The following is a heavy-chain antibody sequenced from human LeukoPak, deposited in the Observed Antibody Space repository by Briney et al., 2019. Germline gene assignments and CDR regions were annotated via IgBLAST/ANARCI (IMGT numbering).Heavy chain of an antibody. V-gene: IGHV3-66*02. Sequence: GGSLRLSRAASGFTVSNNFMTWVRPASGKGLEWVSMIYPRGTTYSADSVKGRFTISRDDSQTTLYLQLNSLSPDDTALYFVATVLRSGNTGFAFAIWGQGTMVTVSS. CDR1: GFTVSNNF. CDR3: ATVLRSGNTGFAFAI. J-gene: IGHJ3*02. CDR2: IYPRGTT. D-gene: IGHD3-3*01.